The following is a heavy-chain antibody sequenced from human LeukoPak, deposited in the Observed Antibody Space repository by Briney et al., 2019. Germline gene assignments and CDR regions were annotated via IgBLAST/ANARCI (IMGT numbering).Heavy chain of an antibody. CDR3: ARGEAGYPDY. CDR2: INPNSGGT. D-gene: IGHD6-13*01. Sequence: ASVKVSCKASGYTFTGYYLHWVRQAPGQGLEWMGRINPNSGGTNYAQKFQGRVTMTRDTSISTVYMELSRLRSDDTAVYYCARGEAGYPDYWAREPWSPSPQ. V-gene: IGHV1-2*06. J-gene: IGHJ4*02. CDR1: GYTFTGYY.